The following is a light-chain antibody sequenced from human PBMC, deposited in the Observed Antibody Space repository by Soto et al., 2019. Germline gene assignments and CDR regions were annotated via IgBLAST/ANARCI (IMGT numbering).Light chain of an antibody. J-gene: IGLJ3*02. CDR3: ETWDSNIWV. CDR1: SGHSSYI. Sequence: QSVLTQSSSASAYLGSSVTLTCTLSSGHSSYIIAWHQQQPGKAPRYLMKLEGSGSYNKGSGVPDRFSGSSSGADRYLTISNLQFEDEADYYCETWDSNIWVFGGGTQLTVL. CDR2: LEGSGSY. V-gene: IGLV4-60*02.